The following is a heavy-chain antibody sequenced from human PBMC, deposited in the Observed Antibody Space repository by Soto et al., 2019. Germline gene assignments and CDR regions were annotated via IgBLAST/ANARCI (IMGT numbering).Heavy chain of an antibody. Sequence: HPGGSLRLSCAASGFTFSSYSMNWVRQAPGKGLEWVSYISSSSSTIYYADSVKGRFTISRDNAENSLYLQMNSLGAEDTAVYYCAKPPDYNWNDYWGQGTLVTVSS. D-gene: IGHD1-20*01. CDR1: GFTFSSYS. CDR2: ISSSSSTI. CDR3: AKPPDYNWNDY. J-gene: IGHJ4*02. V-gene: IGHV3-48*01.